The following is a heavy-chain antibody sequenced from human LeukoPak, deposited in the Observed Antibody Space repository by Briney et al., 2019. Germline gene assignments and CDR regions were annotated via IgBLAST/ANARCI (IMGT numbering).Heavy chain of an antibody. CDR2: INQDGSDK. CDR3: LRDLNWSLDQ. Sequence: GGSLRLSCATSRFIFSSYWMTWVRRTPGKGLEWVASINQDGSDKYYVDSVKGRFTISRDNAKKSLYLEMSSLRAEDTAVYYCLRDLNWSLDQWGQGTLVTVSS. CDR1: RFIFSSYW. V-gene: IGHV3-7*01. D-gene: IGHD1-20*01. J-gene: IGHJ4*02.